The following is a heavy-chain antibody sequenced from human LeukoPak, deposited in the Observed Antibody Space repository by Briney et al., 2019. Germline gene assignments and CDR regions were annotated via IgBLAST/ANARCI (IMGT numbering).Heavy chain of an antibody. Sequence: SVKVSCKASGGTFRSYVISWVRQAPGQGLEWMGGIIPIFGTAYYAEKFQGRVTITANASRSTAYMDLSSLRSEDTAVYYCALAYCSSTSCSQVGWFDPWGQGTLVTVSS. V-gene: IGHV1-69*13. J-gene: IGHJ5*02. D-gene: IGHD2-2*01. CDR1: GGTFRSYV. CDR2: IIPIFGTA. CDR3: ALAYCSSTSCSQVGWFDP.